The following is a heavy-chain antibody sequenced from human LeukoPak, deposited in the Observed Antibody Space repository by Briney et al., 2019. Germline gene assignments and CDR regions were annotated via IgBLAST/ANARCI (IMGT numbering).Heavy chain of an antibody. V-gene: IGHV1-8*03. CDR2: MNPNSGNT. D-gene: IGHD4-17*01. J-gene: IGHJ6*03. Sequence: GASVKVSCKASGYTFTSYDINWVRQATGQGLEWMGWMNPNSGNTGYAQKFQGRVTITRNTSISTAYMELSSLRSEDTAVYYCARGTTLTTLPYYYYFIDVWGKGTTVTISS. CDR3: ARGTTLTTLPYYYYFIDV. CDR1: GYTFTSYD.